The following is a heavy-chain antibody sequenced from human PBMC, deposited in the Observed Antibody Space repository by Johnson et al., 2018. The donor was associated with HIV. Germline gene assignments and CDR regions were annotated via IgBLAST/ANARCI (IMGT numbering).Heavy chain of an antibody. V-gene: IGHV3-7*01. D-gene: IGHD2-21*02. CDR2: INQEGSEK. CDR3: ARSVGYCGGDCTDAFDV. Sequence: VQLVESGGGVVQPGRSLRLSCAASGFTFSSYAMHWVRQAPGKGLEWVANINQEGSEKYYVDSVKGRFTISRDNAKNLVYLQMYSLRAEETAIYYCARSVGYCGGDCTDAFDVWGHGTMVTVSS. J-gene: IGHJ3*01. CDR1: GFTFSSYA.